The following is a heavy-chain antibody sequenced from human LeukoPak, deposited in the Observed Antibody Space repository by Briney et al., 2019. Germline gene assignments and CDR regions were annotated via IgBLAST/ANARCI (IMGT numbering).Heavy chain of an antibody. V-gene: IGHV3-23*01. CDR1: GITLSNYG. Sequence: GGSLRLSCAVSGITLSNYGRSWVRQAPGKGLEWVAGISGGGGGTSYADSVKGRFTISRDNSKNTLYLQMNSLRAEDTAVYYCARSYSSGWYIYYYMDVWGKGTTVTVSS. CDR3: ARSYSSGWYIYYYMDV. J-gene: IGHJ6*03. D-gene: IGHD6-19*01. CDR2: ISGGGGGT.